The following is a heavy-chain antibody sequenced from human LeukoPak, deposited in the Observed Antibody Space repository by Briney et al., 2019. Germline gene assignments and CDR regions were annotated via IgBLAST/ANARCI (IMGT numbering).Heavy chain of an antibody. V-gene: IGHV3-23*01. CDR2: ISGSGGST. CDR1: GFTFSSYA. D-gene: IGHD3-10*01. J-gene: IGHJ6*02. CDR3: ARGSLWFGELSVQGMDV. Sequence: GGSLRLSCAASGFTFSSYAMSWVRQAPGKGLEWVSAISGSGGSTYYADSVKGRFTISRDNSKNTLYLQMNSLGAEDTAVYYCARGSLWFGELSVQGMDVWGQGTTVTVSS.